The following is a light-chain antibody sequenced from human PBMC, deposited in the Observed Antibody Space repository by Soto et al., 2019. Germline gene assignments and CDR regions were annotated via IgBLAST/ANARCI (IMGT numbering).Light chain of an antibody. V-gene: IGKV1-33*01. CDR2: DAT. J-gene: IGKJ2*01. CDR3: QQYDKLPYT. CDR1: QDVSDY. Sequence: DIQMTQSPSSLSASVGDRITITCQASQDVSDYLNWYQQKPGKAPKLLIFDATKLETGVPSRFSGSGFGTDFTFTISSLQPDDIAVYFCQQYDKLPYTFAQGTTLDIK.